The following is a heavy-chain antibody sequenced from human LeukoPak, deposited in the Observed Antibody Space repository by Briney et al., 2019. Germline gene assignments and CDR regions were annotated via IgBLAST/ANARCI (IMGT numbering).Heavy chain of an antibody. J-gene: IGHJ4*02. Sequence: GGSLTLSCAASGFTFSSYAMSWVRQAPGKGLEWVSAISGSGGSTYYADSVKGRFTISRDNSKNTLYLQMNSLRAEDTAVYYCAKGSHYYYDSSGDWGQGTLVTVSS. CDR3: AKGSHYYYDSSGD. V-gene: IGHV3-23*01. D-gene: IGHD3-22*01. CDR1: GFTFSSYA. CDR2: ISGSGGST.